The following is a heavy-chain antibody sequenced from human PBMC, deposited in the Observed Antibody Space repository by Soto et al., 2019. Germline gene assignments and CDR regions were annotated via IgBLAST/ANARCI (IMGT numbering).Heavy chain of an antibody. CDR3: ARERGYCSSTSCYNDYNWFDP. V-gene: IGHV4-31*03. CDR2: IYYSGST. J-gene: IGHJ5*02. Sequence: SETLSLTCTVSGGSISSGGYYWSWIRQHPGKGLGWIGYIYYSGSTYYNPSLKSRVTISVDTSKNQFSLKLSSVTAADTAVYYCARERGYCSSTSCYNDYNWFDPWGQGTLVTVSS. CDR1: GGSISSGGYY. D-gene: IGHD2-2*02.